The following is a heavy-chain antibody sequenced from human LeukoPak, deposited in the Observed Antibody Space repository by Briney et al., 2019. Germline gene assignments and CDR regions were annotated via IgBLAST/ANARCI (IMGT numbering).Heavy chain of an antibody. CDR1: GYTFTGYY. V-gene: IGHV1-2*02. Sequence: ASVKVSCKASGYTFTGYYMHWVRQAPGQGLEWMGRIDPNTGGTGYAQKFQDRVTMTRDTSISTAYMELSSLRSEDTAVYYCARDSIAVADNYYYYGMDVWGQGTTVTVSS. CDR2: IDPNTGGT. D-gene: IGHD6-19*01. CDR3: ARDSIAVADNYYYYGMDV. J-gene: IGHJ6*02.